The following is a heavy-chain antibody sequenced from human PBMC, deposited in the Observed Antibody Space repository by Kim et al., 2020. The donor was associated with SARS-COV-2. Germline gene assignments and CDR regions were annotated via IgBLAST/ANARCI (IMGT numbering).Heavy chain of an antibody. CDR3: ARVKDGDHLFYYYGMDV. CDR2: ISAYNGNT. V-gene: IGHV1-18*01. D-gene: IGHD4-17*01. Sequence: ASVKVSCKASGYTFTSYGISWVRQAPGQGLEWMGWISAYNGNTNYAQKLQGRVTMTTDTSTSTAYMELRSLRSDDTAVYYCARVKDGDHLFYYYGMDVWGQGTTVTVSS. CDR1: GYTFTSYG. J-gene: IGHJ6*02.